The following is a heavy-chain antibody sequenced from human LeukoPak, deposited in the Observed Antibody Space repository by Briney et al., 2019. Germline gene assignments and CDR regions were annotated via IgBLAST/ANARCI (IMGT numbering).Heavy chain of an antibody. CDR2: IEPAGSAT. D-gene: IGHD2-15*01. Sequence: GGSLRLSCAASGFIFGGYWMTWVRQAPGKGLEWVANIEPAGSATYYVDSVKGRFTISRDNAKNLLYLQMNSLRAEDSAVYHCGRFGYVAAVDSWGQGALVTVSS. V-gene: IGHV3-7*01. J-gene: IGHJ4*02. CDR1: GFIFGGYW. CDR3: GRFGYVAAVDS.